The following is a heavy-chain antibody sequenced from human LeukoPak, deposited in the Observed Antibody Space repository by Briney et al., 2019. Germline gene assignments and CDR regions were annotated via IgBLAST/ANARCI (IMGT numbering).Heavy chain of an antibody. CDR3: ARRSSSWYKGNYFDY. CDR2: IYPGDSDT. J-gene: IGHJ4*02. V-gene: IGHV5-51*01. D-gene: IGHD6-13*01. Sequence: GEPLKISCKGSGYSFTSYWIGWVRQMPGKGLEGMGIIYPGDSDTRYSPSFQGQVTISADKSISTAYLQWSSLKASDTAMYYCARRSSSWYKGNYFDYWGQGTLVTVSS. CDR1: GYSFTSYW.